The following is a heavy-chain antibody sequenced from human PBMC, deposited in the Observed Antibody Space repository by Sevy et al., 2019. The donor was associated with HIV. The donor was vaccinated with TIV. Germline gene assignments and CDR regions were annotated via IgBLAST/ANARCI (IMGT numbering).Heavy chain of an antibody. CDR2: KTGSAGVT. CDR1: GFSLSNYA. V-gene: IGHV3-23*01. CDR3: AKGRIPSIGTLGPFDS. J-gene: IGHJ4*02. D-gene: IGHD6-6*01. Sequence: GGSLRLSCAASGFSLSNYAMSWVRQAPGKGLEWISTKTGSAGVTYYAESVKGRFTISKDNSKNTLFLQMNSLRAEDTALYYCAKGRIPSIGTLGPFDSWGQGTLVTVSS.